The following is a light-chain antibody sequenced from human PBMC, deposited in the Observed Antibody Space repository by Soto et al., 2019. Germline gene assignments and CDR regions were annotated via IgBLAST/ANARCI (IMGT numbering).Light chain of an antibody. V-gene: IGKV3-11*01. CDR3: QQRSNWPPYT. Sequence: EIVLTQSPATLSLSPGERATLSCRASQSVSSYLAWYQQKPGQAPRLLIYDASNRAAGTPARFSGSGSGTDFPLTISSLEPEDFVVYYCQQRSNWPPYTFGQGTKLEMK. J-gene: IGKJ2*01. CDR1: QSVSSY. CDR2: DAS.